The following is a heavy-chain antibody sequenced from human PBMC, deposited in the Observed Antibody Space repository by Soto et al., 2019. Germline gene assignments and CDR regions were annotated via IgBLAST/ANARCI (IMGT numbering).Heavy chain of an antibody. J-gene: IGHJ4*02. CDR1: GGSVSSGSYY. Sequence: SETLSLTCTVSGGSVSSGSYYWSWIRQPPGKGLEWIGYIYYSGSTNYNPSLKSRVTISVDTSKNQFSLKLSSVTAADTAVYYCARSPGRLRLGELSWIFDYWGQGTLVTVSS. V-gene: IGHV4-61*01. CDR3: ARSPGRLRLGELSWIFDY. CDR2: IYYSGST. D-gene: IGHD3-16*02.